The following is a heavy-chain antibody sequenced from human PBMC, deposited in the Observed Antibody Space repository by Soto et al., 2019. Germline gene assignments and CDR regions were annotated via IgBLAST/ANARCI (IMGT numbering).Heavy chain of an antibody. J-gene: IGHJ4*02. CDR2: ISADNGDT. Sequence: QVQLVQSGAEVKKPGASVKVSCKASGYTFTKYGINWVRQAPGQWLEWMGWISADNGDTNYAQKFQGRVTMTTDTSTSTVYIELRSLISDDTAVYYCARVLAQPLGYWGQGTLVTVSS. CDR3: ARVLAQPLGY. D-gene: IGHD2-2*01. V-gene: IGHV1-18*01. CDR1: GYTFTKYG.